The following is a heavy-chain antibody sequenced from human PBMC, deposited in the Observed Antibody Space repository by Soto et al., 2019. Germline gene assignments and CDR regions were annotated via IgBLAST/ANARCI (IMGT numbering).Heavy chain of an antibody. CDR3: ARDVRELLWFWELSPHDAFDI. J-gene: IGHJ3*02. D-gene: IGHD3-10*01. Sequence: ASVKVSCKASGYTFTSYGISWVRQAPGLGLEWMGWISAYNGNTNYAQKLQGRVTMTTDTSTSTAYMELRSLRSDDTAVYYCARDVRELLWFWELSPHDAFDIWGQGTMVTVS. V-gene: IGHV1-18*01. CDR1: GYTFTSYG. CDR2: ISAYNGNT.